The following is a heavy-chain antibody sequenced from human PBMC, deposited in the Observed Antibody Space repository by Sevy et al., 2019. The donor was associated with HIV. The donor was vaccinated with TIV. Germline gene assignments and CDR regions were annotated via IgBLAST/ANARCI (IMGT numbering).Heavy chain of an antibody. D-gene: IGHD4-17*01. CDR2: ITNSGSTK. V-gene: IGHV3-48*03. CDR1: GFPFSSYE. J-gene: IGHJ4*02. CDR3: ARDLPPSATTVAHFDY. Sequence: GGSLRLSCTASGFPFSSYEMNWVRQAPGKGLEWVSYITNSGSTKYYSDSVKGRFTISRDNAKNSLYLQMNNLRAEDTAVYYCARDLPPSATTVAHFDYWGRGTLVTVSP.